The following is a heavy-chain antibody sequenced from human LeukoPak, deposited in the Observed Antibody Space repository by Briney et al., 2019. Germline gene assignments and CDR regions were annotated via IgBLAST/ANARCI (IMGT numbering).Heavy chain of an antibody. Sequence: SETLSLTCAVYGGSFSGYYWSWIRQPPGKGLEWIGEINHSGSTNYNPSLKSRITISVDTSKNQFSLKLSSVTAADTAVYYCARVRFIVLVPAAIRLAARRGYFDYWGQGTLVTVSS. J-gene: IGHJ4*02. D-gene: IGHD2-2*02. CDR3: ARVRFIVLVPAAIRLAARRGYFDY. CDR2: INHSGST. CDR1: GGSFSGYY. V-gene: IGHV4-34*01.